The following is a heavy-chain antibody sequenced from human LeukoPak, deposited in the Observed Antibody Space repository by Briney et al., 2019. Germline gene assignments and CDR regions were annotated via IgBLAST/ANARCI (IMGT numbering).Heavy chain of an antibody. D-gene: IGHD3-10*01. J-gene: IGHJ5*02. CDR3: ARDRKIPITMVRGVFDP. Sequence: ASVKVSCTASGYTFTSYGISWVRQAPGQGLEGMGWISAYNGNTNYAQKLQGRVTMTTDTSTSTAYMELRSLRSDDTAVYYCARDRKIPITMVRGVFDPWGQGTLVTVSS. V-gene: IGHV1-18*01. CDR2: ISAYNGNT. CDR1: GYTFTSYG.